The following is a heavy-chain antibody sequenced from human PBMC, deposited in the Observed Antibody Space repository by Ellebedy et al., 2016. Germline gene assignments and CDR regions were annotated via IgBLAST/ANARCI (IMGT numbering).Heavy chain of an antibody. V-gene: IGHV4-59*12. J-gene: IGHJ4*02. CDR3: ARRSLREGTSSSGFDY. Sequence: SETLSLTXTVSGGSISSYYWSWIRQPPGKGLEWIGYIYYSGSTNYNPSLKSRVTISVDTSKNQFSLKLSSVTAADTAVYYCARRSLREGTSSSGFDYWGQGTLVTVSS. D-gene: IGHD6-6*01. CDR1: GGSISSYY. CDR2: IYYSGST.